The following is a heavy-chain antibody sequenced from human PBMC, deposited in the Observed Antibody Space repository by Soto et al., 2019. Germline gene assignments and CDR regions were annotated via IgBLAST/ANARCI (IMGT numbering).Heavy chain of an antibody. V-gene: IGHV3-74*01. Sequence: EVQLVESGGGLVRPGGSLRLSCAASGFTFSYYWMHWVRQAPGKGLVWVSRIHSDGSSTTYADFVKGRFIISRDNARNTVDLQMNSVGGEDRAVHDCGRGDRGAFDLWGQGTVVTVSS. D-gene: IGHD1-26*01. CDR2: IHSDGSST. CDR3: GRGDRGAFDL. J-gene: IGHJ3*01. CDR1: GFTFSYYW.